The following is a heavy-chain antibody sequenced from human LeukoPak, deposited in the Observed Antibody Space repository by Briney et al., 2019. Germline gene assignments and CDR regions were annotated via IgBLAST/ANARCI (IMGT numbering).Heavy chain of an antibody. D-gene: IGHD3-10*01. CDR3: ARGGVLLWFGELRNPFDY. Sequence: ASVKVSCKASGYTFTGYYMHWVRQAPGQGLEWMGWINPNSGGTNYAQKFQGWVTMTRDTSISTAYMELSRLRSDDTAVYYCARGGVLLWFGELRNPFDYWGQGILVTVSS. CDR1: GYTFTGYY. J-gene: IGHJ4*02. CDR2: INPNSGGT. V-gene: IGHV1-2*04.